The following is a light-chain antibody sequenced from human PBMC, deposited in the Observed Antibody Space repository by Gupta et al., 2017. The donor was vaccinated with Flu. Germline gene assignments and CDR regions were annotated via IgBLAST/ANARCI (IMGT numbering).Light chain of an antibody. CDR3: QQAYSFPRT. V-gene: IGKV1-12*01. CDR1: HDIDFW. CDR2: SAS. J-gene: IGKJ1*01. Sequence: GDRVTITCRASHDIDFWLAWYQQKPGKAPKLLIYSASKLQSGVPSRFSGSGSGTDFTLTISSLQPDDFATYYCQQAYSFPRTFGQGTKVEVK.